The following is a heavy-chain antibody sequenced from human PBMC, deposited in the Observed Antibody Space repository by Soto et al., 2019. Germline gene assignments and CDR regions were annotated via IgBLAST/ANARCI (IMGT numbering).Heavy chain of an antibody. CDR1: GFTFSSYA. Sequence: EVQLLESGGGLVQPGGSLRLSCAASGFTFSSYAMSWVRQAPGKGLEWVSSISTSGGSTYYADSVKGRFTISRDNSNNTLYLQMNSLRAEDTAVYDRSLSDRCYGMDVWGLGTTVTVSS. CDR2: ISTSGGST. J-gene: IGHJ6*02. V-gene: IGHV3-23*01. CDR3: SLSDRCYGMDV.